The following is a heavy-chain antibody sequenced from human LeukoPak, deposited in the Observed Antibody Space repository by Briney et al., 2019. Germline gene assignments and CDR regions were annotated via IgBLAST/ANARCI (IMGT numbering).Heavy chain of an antibody. V-gene: IGHV3-48*02. CDR1: GFTFSSYS. CDR2: ISSSSSTI. J-gene: IGHJ4*02. D-gene: IGHD3-22*01. Sequence: GSLRPSCAASGFTFSSYSMNWVRLAPGKGLEWVSYISSSSSTIYYADSVKGRFTISRDNAKNSLYLQMNSLRDEDTAVYYCARDRRSSGYYSSGYWGQGTLVTVSS. CDR3: ARDRRSSGYYSSGY.